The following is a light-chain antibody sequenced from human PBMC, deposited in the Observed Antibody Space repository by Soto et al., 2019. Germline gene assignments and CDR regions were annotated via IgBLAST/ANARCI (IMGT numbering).Light chain of an antibody. CDR2: GAS. CDR1: QGINKY. V-gene: IGKV1-27*01. Sequence: DNQMTQSPSSLSASIGDRVTITCRASQGINKYLAWYQQKPGKVPKLLIYGASTLQSGVPSRFSGSGSGTDFTLTISSLQPEDVATYYCQKYNTAPWTFGQGTKVEIK. J-gene: IGKJ1*01. CDR3: QKYNTAPWT.